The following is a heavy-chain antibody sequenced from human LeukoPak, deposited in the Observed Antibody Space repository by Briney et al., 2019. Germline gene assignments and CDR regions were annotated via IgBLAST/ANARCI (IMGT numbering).Heavy chain of an antibody. CDR3: ARHYYDSSGYTKNLDY. Sequence: PSETLSLTCAVSGYSISSGYYWGWIRQPPGKGLEWIGSIYYSGSTYYNPSLKSRVTISVDTSKNQFSLKLSSVTAADTAVYYCARHYYDSSGYTKNLDYWGQGTLVTVSS. D-gene: IGHD3-22*01. CDR1: GYSISSGYY. J-gene: IGHJ4*02. V-gene: IGHV4-38-2*01. CDR2: IYYSGST.